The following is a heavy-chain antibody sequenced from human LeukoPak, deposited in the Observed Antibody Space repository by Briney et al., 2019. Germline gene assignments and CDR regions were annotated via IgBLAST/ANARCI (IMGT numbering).Heavy chain of an antibody. Sequence: GASVKVSCRASGYTFTGCFLHWVRQAPGQGLEWMGWINPNSGVTNYAQKFQGRVTMTRDTSTSTAYMELSRLRSDDTAVFYCARGADDYWGQGTLVTVSS. CDR3: ARGADDY. CDR1: GYTFTGCF. CDR2: INPNSGVT. J-gene: IGHJ4*02. V-gene: IGHV1-2*02.